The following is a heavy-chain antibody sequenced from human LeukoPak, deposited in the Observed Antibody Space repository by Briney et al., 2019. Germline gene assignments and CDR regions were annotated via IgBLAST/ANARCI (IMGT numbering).Heavy chain of an antibody. J-gene: IGHJ3*02. Sequence: KPSETLSLTCAVYGGSFSGYYWSWIRQPPGKGLEWIGEINHSGSTNCNPSLKSRVTISVDTSKNQFSLKLSSVTAADTAVYYCARGRRSRLRYFDWLTSAFDIWGQGTMVTVSS. CDR2: INHSGST. D-gene: IGHD3-9*01. CDR3: ARGRRSRLRYFDWLTSAFDI. CDR1: GGSFSGYY. V-gene: IGHV4-34*01.